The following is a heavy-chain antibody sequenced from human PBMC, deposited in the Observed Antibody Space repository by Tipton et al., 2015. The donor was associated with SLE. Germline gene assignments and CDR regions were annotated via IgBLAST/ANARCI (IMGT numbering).Heavy chain of an antibody. CDR2: IYFSGST. J-gene: IGHJ4*02. Sequence: TLSLTCTVSGGSITSGSYSWSWLRQPAGKGLEWIGRIYFSGSTNYNPSLRSRVTISIDTSKNQFSLNLSSVTAADTAVYYCARWGGTMVQNLGYFDYWGQGTLVTVSS. D-gene: IGHD3-10*01. V-gene: IGHV4-61*02. CDR3: ARWGGTMVQNLGYFDY. CDR1: GGSITSGSYS.